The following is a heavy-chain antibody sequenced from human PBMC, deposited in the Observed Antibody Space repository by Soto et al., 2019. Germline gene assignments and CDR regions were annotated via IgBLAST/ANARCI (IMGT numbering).Heavy chain of an antibody. D-gene: IGHD3-9*01. CDR1: GYTFTSYD. CDR2: LKPKSGNT. CDR3: ATVKGLRYFDWLLPFDY. Sequence: ASVKVSCKASGYTFTSYDINWVRQASGQGLEWMGGLKPKSGNTIYAQKFQGRVTMTEDTSTDTAYMELSSLRSEDTAVYYCATVKGLRYFDWLLPFDYWGQGTLVTVSS. J-gene: IGHJ4*02. V-gene: IGHV1-8*01.